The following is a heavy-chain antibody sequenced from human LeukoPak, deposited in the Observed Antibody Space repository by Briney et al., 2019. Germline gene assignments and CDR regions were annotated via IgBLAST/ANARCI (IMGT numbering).Heavy chain of an antibody. V-gene: IGHV1-18*01. CDR1: GYTFTSFG. CDR2: ISGYNGNT. J-gene: IGHJ6*02. D-gene: IGHD3-10*01. CDR3: ARDWAVEYYGSGSTPPVDSYGMDV. Sequence: ASVKVSCKASGYTFTSFGLSWVRQAPGQGPEWVGWISGYNGNTNYAQKFQGRVTMTTDTPTSTAYMELRSLRSDDTAVYYCARDWAVEYYGSGSTPPVDSYGMDVWGQGTTVTVSS.